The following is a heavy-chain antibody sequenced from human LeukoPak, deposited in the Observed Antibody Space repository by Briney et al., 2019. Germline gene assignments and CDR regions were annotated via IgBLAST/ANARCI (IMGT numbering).Heavy chain of an antibody. D-gene: IGHD6-19*01. CDR2: ISSSSTYI. V-gene: IGHV3-21*01. CDR1: GFTFSSYS. Sequence: GGSLRLSCAASGFTFSSYSMNWVRQAPGKGLEWVSSISSSSTYISYADSVKGRFTISRDNAKNSLYLQMNSLRAEDTAVYYCARGKYSSGWFGYWGQGTLVTVSS. CDR3: ARGKYSSGWFGY. J-gene: IGHJ4*02.